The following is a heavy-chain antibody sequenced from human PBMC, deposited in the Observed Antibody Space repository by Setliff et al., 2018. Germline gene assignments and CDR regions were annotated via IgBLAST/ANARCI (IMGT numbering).Heavy chain of an antibody. D-gene: IGHD5-18*01. CDR1: GGTFRNYG. V-gene: IGHV1-69*05. J-gene: IGHJ6*03. CDR2: IIPVFGTT. CDR3: VREGVDTRSSTDYRYYMDV. Sequence: ASVKVSCKASGGTFRNYGISWVRQAPGQGLEWMGGIIPVFGTTDYSQKFQGRVTIITDESTSTAFMQLSSLRSEDTAVYYCVREGVDTRSSTDYRYYMDVWGKGTTVTVSS.